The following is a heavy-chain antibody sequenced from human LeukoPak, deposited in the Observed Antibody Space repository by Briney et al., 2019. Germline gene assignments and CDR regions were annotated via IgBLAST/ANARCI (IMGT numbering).Heavy chain of an antibody. CDR1: GFTFSDYY. J-gene: IGHJ4*02. Sequence: GGSLRLSCAASGFTFSDYYMSWIRQAPGKGLEWVSVIYSGGSTYYADSVKGRFTISRDNSKNTLYLQMNSLRAEDTAVYYCARDAAAGTEYYFDYWGQGTLVTVSS. V-gene: IGHV3-66*01. CDR3: ARDAAAGTEYYFDY. CDR2: IYSGGST. D-gene: IGHD6-13*01.